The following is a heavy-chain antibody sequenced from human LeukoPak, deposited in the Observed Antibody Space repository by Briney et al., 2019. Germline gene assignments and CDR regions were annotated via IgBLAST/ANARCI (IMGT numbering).Heavy chain of an antibody. Sequence: PGGSLRLSCAASGFTFSSNYLSWVRQAPGKGLEWVSVIYSGGTTYYADSVKGRFTISRDNSKNTLYLQMNSLRAEDTAVYYCAREGSRAVAGILGYWGQGTLVTVSS. J-gene: IGHJ4*02. CDR1: GFTFSSNY. D-gene: IGHD6-19*01. V-gene: IGHV3-53*05. CDR3: AREGSRAVAGILGY. CDR2: IYSGGTT.